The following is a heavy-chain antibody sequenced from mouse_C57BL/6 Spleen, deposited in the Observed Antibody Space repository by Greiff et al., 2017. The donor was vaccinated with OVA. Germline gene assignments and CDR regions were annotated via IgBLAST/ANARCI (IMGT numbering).Heavy chain of an antibody. D-gene: IGHD2-4*01. V-gene: IGHV1-55*01. CDR2: IYPGSGST. CDR3: ARWDLYDYDEDYYAMDY. CDR1: GYTFTSYW. Sequence: VQLQQPGAELVKPGASVKMSCKASGYTFTSYWITWVKQRPGQGLEWIGDIYPGSGSTNYNEKFKSKATLTVDTSSSTAYMQLSSLTSEDSAVYDCARWDLYDYDEDYYAMDYWGQGTSVTVSS. J-gene: IGHJ4*01.